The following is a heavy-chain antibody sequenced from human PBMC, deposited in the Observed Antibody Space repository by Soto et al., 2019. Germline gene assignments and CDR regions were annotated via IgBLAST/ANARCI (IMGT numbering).Heavy chain of an antibody. D-gene: IGHD2-15*01. Sequence: QVQLVESGGGVVQPGRSLRLSCAASGFTFSSYVMHWVRQAPGKGLERVAVIWYDGSNEYYADSVKGRFTISRDNSKNKMFMQMNSLRAEDTAVYYCARYWTHQFDYWGQGTLVTVSS. CDR1: GFTFSSYV. V-gene: IGHV3-33*01. J-gene: IGHJ4*02. CDR3: ARYWTHQFDY. CDR2: IWYDGSNE.